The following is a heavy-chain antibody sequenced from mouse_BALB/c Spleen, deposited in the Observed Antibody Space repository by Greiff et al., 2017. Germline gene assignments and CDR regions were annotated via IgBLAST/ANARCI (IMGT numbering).Heavy chain of an antibody. CDR1: GFTFSSYG. CDR3: ARDHGPYWYFDV. V-gene: IGHV5-6-3*01. Sequence: EVQLVESGGGLVQPGGSLKLSCAASGFTFSSYGMSWVRQTPDKRLELVATINSNGGSTYYPDSVKGRFTISRDNAKNTLYLQMSSLKSEDTAMYYCARDHGPYWYFDVWGAGTTVTVSS. J-gene: IGHJ1*01. CDR2: INSNGGST. D-gene: IGHD1-1*02.